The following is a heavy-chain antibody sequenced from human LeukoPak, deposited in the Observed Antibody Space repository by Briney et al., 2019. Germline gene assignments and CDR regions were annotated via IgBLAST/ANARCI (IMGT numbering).Heavy chain of an antibody. CDR2: IYSGGST. Sequence: PGGSLRLSCAASEFTVSNNYMSWVRQAPGKGLEWVSVIYSGGSTYYADSVKGRFTISRDNSKNTLYLQMNSLRAEDTAVYYCARDSRQDYYDSSGYLWFAFDIWGQGTMVTVSS. V-gene: IGHV3-53*01. CDR3: ARDSRQDYYDSSGYLWFAFDI. D-gene: IGHD3-22*01. J-gene: IGHJ3*02. CDR1: EFTVSNNY.